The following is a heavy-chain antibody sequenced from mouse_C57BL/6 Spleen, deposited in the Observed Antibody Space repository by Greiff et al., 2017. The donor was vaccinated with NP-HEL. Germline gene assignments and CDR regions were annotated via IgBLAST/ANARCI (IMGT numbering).Heavy chain of an antibody. D-gene: IGHD1-1*02. CDR1: GFTFSDYY. V-gene: IGHV5-12*01. CDR2: ISNGGGST. CDR3: ARRYGGPFDY. Sequence: EVKVVESGGGLVQPGGSLKLSCAASGFTFSDYYMYWVRQTPEKRLEWVAYISNGGGSTYYPDTVKGRFTISRDNAKNTLYLQMSRLKSEDTAMYYCARRYGGPFDYWGQGTTLTVSS. J-gene: IGHJ2*01.